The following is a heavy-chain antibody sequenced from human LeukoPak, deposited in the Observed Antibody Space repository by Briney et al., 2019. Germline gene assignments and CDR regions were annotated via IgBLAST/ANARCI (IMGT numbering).Heavy chain of an antibody. D-gene: IGHD3-10*01. CDR1: GYSISSGYY. V-gene: IGHV4-38-2*02. Sequence: SETLSLTCTVSGYSISSGYYWGWIRQPPGKGLEWIGSIYHSGTTYYNPSLKSRVTISVDTSKNQFSLKLSSVTAADTAVYYCARSVRGVTHFDYWGQGTLVTVSS. J-gene: IGHJ4*02. CDR3: ARSVRGVTHFDY. CDR2: IYHSGTT.